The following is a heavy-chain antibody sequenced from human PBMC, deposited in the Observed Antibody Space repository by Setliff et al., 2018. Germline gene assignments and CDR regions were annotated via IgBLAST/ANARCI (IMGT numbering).Heavy chain of an antibody. D-gene: IGHD3-22*01. V-gene: IGHV1-8*03. J-gene: IGHJ4*01. CDR3: ATKDYDTSGYYRPFGF. CDR2: MNPNSGNT. Sequence: SSVKVSCKASGYTFTSYDINWVRQATGQGLEWMGWMNPNSGNTGYAQKFQGRVTITEDTSTDTAYMELSSLRSEDTAVYYCATKDYDTSGYYRPFGFWGQGTLVTVSS. CDR1: GYTFTSYD.